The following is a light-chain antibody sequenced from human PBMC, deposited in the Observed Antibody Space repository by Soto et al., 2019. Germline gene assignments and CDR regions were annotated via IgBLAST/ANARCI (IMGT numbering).Light chain of an antibody. V-gene: IGLV2-14*01. CDR1: SSGVGGYNY. Sequence: QSVLTQPASVSGSPGQSITTSCTGTSSGVGGYNYVSWYQQHPGKAPKLIIYDVNNRPSGVSNRFSGSKSGNTASLTISGLQAEDEADYYCGSYTRGNTVVFGGGTKLTVL. CDR3: GSYTRGNTVV. CDR2: DVN. J-gene: IGLJ2*01.